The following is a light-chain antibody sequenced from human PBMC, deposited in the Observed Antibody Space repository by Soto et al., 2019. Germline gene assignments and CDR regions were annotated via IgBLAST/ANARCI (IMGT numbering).Light chain of an antibody. Sequence: DDVMTQSPLSLPVTLGQPASISCRSSQSLVYNDGNTYLDWFQQRPGQSPRRLLYEVSNWDSGVPDKFSDSGSGTDFTLKISRVEAEDVVVYYCLQCTHLLRTFGQGTKVEIK. CDR2: EVS. J-gene: IGKJ1*01. CDR1: QSLVYNDGNTY. V-gene: IGKV2D-30*01. CDR3: LQCTHLLRT.